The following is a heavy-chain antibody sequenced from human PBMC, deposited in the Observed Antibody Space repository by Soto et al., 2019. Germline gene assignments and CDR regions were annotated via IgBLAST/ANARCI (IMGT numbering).Heavy chain of an antibody. CDR3: AKDLSGGDCP. Sequence: EMHLSESGGGLVQPGGSLRVSCAASGFTFSSYTMNWVRQAPGKGLEWVSSVSGSGGSTYYADSVKGRFTISRDNPENTLYLQMHSLRVEDTAVYYCAKDLSGGDCPWGQGTLVTVSS. D-gene: IGHD2-21*02. CDR2: VSGSGGST. V-gene: IGHV3-23*01. J-gene: IGHJ5*02. CDR1: GFTFSSYT.